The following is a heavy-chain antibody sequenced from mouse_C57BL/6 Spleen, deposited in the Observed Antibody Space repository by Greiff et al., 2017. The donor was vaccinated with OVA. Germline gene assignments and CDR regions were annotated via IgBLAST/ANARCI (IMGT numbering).Heavy chain of an antibody. Sequence: QVQLQQSGAELVRPGTSVKVSCKASGYAFTNYLIEWVKQRPGQGLEWIGEINPGSGGTNYNQKFKGKATMTADKSSSTAYMQLSSLTSEDSAVYFAAGDWDDFDYWGQGTTLTVSS. V-gene: IGHV1-54*01. J-gene: IGHJ2*01. D-gene: IGHD4-1*01. CDR1: GYAFTNYL. CDR3: AGDWDDFDY. CDR2: INPGSGGT.